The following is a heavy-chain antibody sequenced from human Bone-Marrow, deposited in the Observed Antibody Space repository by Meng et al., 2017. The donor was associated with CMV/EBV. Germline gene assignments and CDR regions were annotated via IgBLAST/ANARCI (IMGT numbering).Heavy chain of an antibody. CDR2: IYHSGST. V-gene: IGHV4-38-2*02. D-gene: IGHD6-13*01. Sequence: SETLSLTCTVSGYSISSGYYWGWIRQPPGKGLEWIGSIYHSGSTYYNPSLKSRVTISVDTSKNQFSLKLSSVTAADTAVYYCARGSRTTVLRYSSSWTTYYYYGMDVWGQGTTVTVSS. CDR1: GYSISSGYY. CDR3: ARGSRTTVLRYSSSWTTYYYYGMDV. J-gene: IGHJ6*02.